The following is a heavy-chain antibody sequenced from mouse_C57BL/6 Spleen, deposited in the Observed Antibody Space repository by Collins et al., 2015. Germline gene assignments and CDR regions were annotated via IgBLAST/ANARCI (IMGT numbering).Heavy chain of an antibody. CDR1: GFSLNTSGMG. D-gene: IGHD5-5*01. CDR3: TRDYRGYYALDY. V-gene: IGHV8-12*01. CDR2: IYWDDDK. J-gene: IGHJ4*01. Sequence: QVTLKESGPGILQSSQTLSLTCSFSGFSLNTSGMGVSWIRQPSGKGLEWLAHIYWDDDKRYNPSLKSRLTISKDTSRDQVFLKIISVDTADTATYYCTRDYRGYYALDYWGQGTSVTVSS.